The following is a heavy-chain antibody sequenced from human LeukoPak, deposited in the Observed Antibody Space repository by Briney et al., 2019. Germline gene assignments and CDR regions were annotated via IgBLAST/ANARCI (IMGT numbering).Heavy chain of an antibody. V-gene: IGHV4-39*01. CDR1: GGSISSSSYY. CDR3: ANLWFGSSYNWFYP. CDR2: IYYSGGT. D-gene: IGHD3-10*01. J-gene: IGHJ5*02. Sequence: PSETLSLTCTVSGGSISSSSYYWGWIRQPPGKGLEWIGSIYYSGGTYHNPSLKSRVTISVDTSKDQFSLKLSSVTAADTAVYYCANLWFGSSYNWFYPWGRGTLVTVSS.